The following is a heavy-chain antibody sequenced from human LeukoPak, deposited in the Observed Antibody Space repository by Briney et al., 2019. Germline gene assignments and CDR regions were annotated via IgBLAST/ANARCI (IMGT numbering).Heavy chain of an antibody. J-gene: IGHJ3*02. CDR2: ISRSSSNI. CDR3: ARDPNLLAFDI. CDR1: GFTFSTYS. Sequence: GGSLRLSCAASGFTFSTYSMNWVRQAPGKGLEWASSISRSSSNIYYADSVKGRFTISRDNAKNSLYLQMNSLRAEDTAVYYCARDPNLLAFDIWGQGTMVTVSS. V-gene: IGHV3-21*01. D-gene: IGHD2-21*01.